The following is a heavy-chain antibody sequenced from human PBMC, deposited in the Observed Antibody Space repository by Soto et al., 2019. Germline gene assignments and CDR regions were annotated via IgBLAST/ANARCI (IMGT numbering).Heavy chain of an antibody. D-gene: IGHD4-4*01. V-gene: IGHV4-59*01. Sequence: PSETLSLTCTVSGGSISSYYWSWIRQPPGKGLEWIGYIYCSGSTNYNPSLKSRVTISVDTSKNQFSLKLSSVTAADTAVYYCARILRLQFFDYWGQGTLVTVSS. CDR1: GGSISSYY. J-gene: IGHJ4*02. CDR2: IYCSGST. CDR3: ARILRLQFFDY.